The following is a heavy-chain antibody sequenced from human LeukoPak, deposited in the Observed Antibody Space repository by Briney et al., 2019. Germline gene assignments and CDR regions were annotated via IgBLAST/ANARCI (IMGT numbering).Heavy chain of an antibody. D-gene: IGHD6-19*01. Sequence: PGGSLRLSCAASGFTFSDYYMSWIRQAPGKGLEWVSYIISSSSYTNYADSVKGRFTISRDDAKNSLYLQMTSLRAEDTAVYYCASPLRYSSGWETTYDYWGQGTLVTVSS. V-gene: IGHV3-11*06. CDR2: IISSSSYT. CDR3: ASPLRYSSGWETTYDY. J-gene: IGHJ4*02. CDR1: GFTFSDYY.